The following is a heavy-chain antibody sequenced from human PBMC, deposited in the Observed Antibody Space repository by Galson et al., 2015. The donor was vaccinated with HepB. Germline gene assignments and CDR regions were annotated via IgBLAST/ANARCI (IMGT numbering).Heavy chain of an antibody. V-gene: IGHV3-64*04. CDR2: ISSNGGST. CDR1: GFTFSSYA. J-gene: IGHJ6*02. Sequence: SLRLSCAASGFTFSSYAMHWVRQAPGKGLEYVSAISSNGGSTYYADSVKGRFTISRDNSKNTLYLQMNSLRAEDTAVYYCAREGGPSIAAAHLYYYYGMDVWGQGTTVTVSS. CDR3: AREGGPSIAAAHLYYYYGMDV. D-gene: IGHD6-13*01.